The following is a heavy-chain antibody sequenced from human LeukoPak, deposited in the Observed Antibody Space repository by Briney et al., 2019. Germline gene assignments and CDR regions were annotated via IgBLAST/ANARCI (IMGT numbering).Heavy chain of an antibody. J-gene: IGHJ4*02. D-gene: IGHD3-22*01. V-gene: IGHV3-11*04. CDR2: ISSSGSTI. CDR1: GFTFSDYY. CDR3: ARATTYYYVSRVGY. Sequence: GGSLRLSCAASGFTFSDYYMSWIRQAPGKGLEWDSYISSSGSTIYYADSVKGRFTISRDNAKNSLYLQMNSLRAEYTAVYYCARATTYYYVSRVGYWGQGTLVTVSS.